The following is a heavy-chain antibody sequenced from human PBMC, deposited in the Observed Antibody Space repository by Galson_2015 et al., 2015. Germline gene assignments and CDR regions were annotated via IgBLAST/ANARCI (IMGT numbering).Heavy chain of an antibody. CDR1: GFTFSSYA. CDR3: AKDIYGDKLRGDFDY. CDR2: ISYDGSNK. J-gene: IGHJ4*02. D-gene: IGHD4-17*01. Sequence: SLRLSCAASGFTFSSYAMHWVRQAPGKGLEWVAVISYDGSNKYYADSVKGRFTISRDNSKNTLYLQMNSLRAEDTAVYYCAKDIYGDKLRGDFDYWGQGTLVTVSS. V-gene: IGHV3-30-3*01.